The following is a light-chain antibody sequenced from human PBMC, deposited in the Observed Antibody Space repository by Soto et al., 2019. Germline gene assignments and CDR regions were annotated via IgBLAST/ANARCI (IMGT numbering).Light chain of an antibody. CDR3: QHRLIWPLT. Sequence: EIVLTQSPATLSLSPGERATLSCRASQSISTYLGWYQQKPGQAPRLLIYDAANRATGIPARFSGSGSGTDFTLTISSLEPEDFAVYYCQHRLIWPLTFGGGTKVEI. V-gene: IGKV3-11*01. CDR1: QSISTY. J-gene: IGKJ4*01. CDR2: DAA.